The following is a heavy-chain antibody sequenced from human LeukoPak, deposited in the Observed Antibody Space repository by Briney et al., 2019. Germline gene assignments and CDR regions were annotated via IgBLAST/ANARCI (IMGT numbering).Heavy chain of an antibody. CDR3: ARLRGYSYGDFDY. J-gene: IGHJ4*02. Sequence: SEALSLTCTVSGGSISSSSYYWGWVRQPPGKGLEWIGSIYYSGSTYYDSSLKSRVTISVDTSKNQVSLRLSSVTAADTAVYYCARLRGYSYGDFDYWGQGTLVTVSS. CDR2: IYYSGST. CDR1: GGSISSSSYY. D-gene: IGHD5-18*01. V-gene: IGHV4-39*01.